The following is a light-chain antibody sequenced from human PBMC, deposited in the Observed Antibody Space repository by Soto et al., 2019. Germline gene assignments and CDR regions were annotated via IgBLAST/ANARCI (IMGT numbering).Light chain of an antibody. J-gene: IGKJ1*01. Sequence: DIQMTQSPSTLSASVGDRVTITCRASQSISSWLAWYQQKPGKAPKLLIYKASSLESGVPSRFSGSGSGPEFTLPISSLQPDDFATYYCQQYNSLWTFGQGTKVEIK. V-gene: IGKV1-5*03. CDR3: QQYNSLWT. CDR1: QSISSW. CDR2: KAS.